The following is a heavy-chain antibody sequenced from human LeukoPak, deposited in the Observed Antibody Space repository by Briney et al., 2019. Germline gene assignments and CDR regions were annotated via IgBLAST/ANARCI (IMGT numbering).Heavy chain of an antibody. CDR1: GGSISNYY. J-gene: IGHJ6*03. CDR2: FYYSGST. D-gene: IGHD5-18*01. CDR3: AGGYSYGSTYYYMDV. Sequence: PSETLSLTCTVSGGSISNYYWSWIRQPPGKGLEWIGYFYYSGSTNYNPPLKSRVTISVDTSKNQFSLKLSSVTAADTAVYYCAGGYSYGSTYYYMDVWGKGTTVTISS. V-gene: IGHV4-59*01.